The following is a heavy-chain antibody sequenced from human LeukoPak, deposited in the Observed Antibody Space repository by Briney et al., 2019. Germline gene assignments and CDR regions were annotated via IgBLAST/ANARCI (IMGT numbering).Heavy chain of an antibody. D-gene: IGHD4-17*01. Sequence: PGGSLRLSCAASGFTFSSYGMSWVRQAPGKGLEWVSAISGSGGSTYYADSVKGRFTISRDNAKNSLYLQMNSLRAEDTAVYYCARGIIMTTGAGGWFDPWGQGTLVTVSS. V-gene: IGHV3-23*01. CDR1: GFTFSSYG. CDR2: ISGSGGST. J-gene: IGHJ5*02. CDR3: ARGIIMTTGAGGWFDP.